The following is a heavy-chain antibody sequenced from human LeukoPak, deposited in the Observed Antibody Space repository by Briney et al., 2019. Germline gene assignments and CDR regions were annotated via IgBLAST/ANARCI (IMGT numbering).Heavy chain of an antibody. CDR2: ISYDGSNK. CDR1: GFTFSSDG. Sequence: GRSLRLSYAPPGFTFSSDGMEWVRQDPGKGLEWVAVISYDGSNKYYADSVKGRFTMSRDNSKSTLYLQMNSLRAEDTGGYYCAKGWLWFEELLSPSYYYGMDVWGKGTTVTVSS. D-gene: IGHD3-10*01. J-gene: IGHJ6*04. CDR3: AKGWLWFEELLSPSYYYGMDV. V-gene: IGHV3-30*18.